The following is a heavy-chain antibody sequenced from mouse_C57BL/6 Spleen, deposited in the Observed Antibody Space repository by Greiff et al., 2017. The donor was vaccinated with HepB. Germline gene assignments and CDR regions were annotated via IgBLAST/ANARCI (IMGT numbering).Heavy chain of an antibody. CDR1: GYTFTSYW. D-gene: IGHD1-1*01. V-gene: IGHV1-61*01. Sequence: QVQLQQPGAELVRPGSSVKLSCKASGYTFTSYWMDWVKQRPGQGLEWIGNIYPSDSETHYNQKFKDKATLTVDKSSSTAYMQLSSLTSEDSAVYYSARKGPYGSGYSAWFAYWGQGTLVTVSA. CDR3: ARKGPYGSGYSAWFAY. CDR2: IYPSDSET. J-gene: IGHJ3*01.